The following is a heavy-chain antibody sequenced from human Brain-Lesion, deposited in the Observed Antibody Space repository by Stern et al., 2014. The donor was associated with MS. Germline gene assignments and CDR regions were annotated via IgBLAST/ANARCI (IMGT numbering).Heavy chain of an antibody. CDR2: INPNTGGT. CDR1: GYIFTGYY. CDR3: ARDQRGITIFGVVTDYYYLGMDV. D-gene: IGHD3-3*01. J-gene: IGHJ6*02. V-gene: IGHV1-2*02. Sequence: QVQLQQSGAEVKKPGASVKVSCKTSGYIFTGYYIHWVRQAPGQGLEWMAWINPNTGGTKHAQKFQGRVTMSRDTSISTAYVELSSLTSDDTAVYYCARDQRGITIFGVVTDYYYLGMDVWGQGTTVTVSS.